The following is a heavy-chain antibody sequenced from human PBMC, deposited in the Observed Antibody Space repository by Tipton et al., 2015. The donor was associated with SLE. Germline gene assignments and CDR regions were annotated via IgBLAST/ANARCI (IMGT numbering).Heavy chain of an antibody. Sequence: YADSVKGRFTISRDNAKNSLYLQMNSLRAEDTAVYYCARDEGYQLLSLYYFDYWGQGTLVTVSS. CDR3: ARDEGYQLLSLYYFDY. V-gene: IGHV3-11*06. D-gene: IGHD2-2*01. J-gene: IGHJ4*02.